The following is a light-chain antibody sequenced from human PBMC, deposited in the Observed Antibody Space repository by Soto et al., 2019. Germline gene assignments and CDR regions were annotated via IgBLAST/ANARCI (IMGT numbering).Light chain of an antibody. CDR2: TAS. CDR3: QQSYSGPYT. J-gene: IGKJ2*01. V-gene: IGKV1-39*01. CDR1: QSISSY. Sequence: DIQMTQSPSSLSASVGDRVSITCRASQSISSYLNWYQQKPGKAPKLLIYTASSLQSGVPSRFSGSGSGTEFTLTISSLQREDSASYYCQQSYSGPYTFGQGTKLEIK.